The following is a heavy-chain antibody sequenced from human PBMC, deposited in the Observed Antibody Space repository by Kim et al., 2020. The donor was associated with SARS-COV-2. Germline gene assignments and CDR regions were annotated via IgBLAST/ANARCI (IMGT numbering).Heavy chain of an antibody. D-gene: IGHD2-2*02. V-gene: IGHV3-11*01. Sequence: GGSLRLSCAASGFTFSDYYMSWIRQAPGKGLEWVSYISSSGSTIYYADSVKGRFTISRDNAKNSLYLQMNSLRAEDTAVYYCARTTVVRPAAIPLDDAFDIWGQGTMVTVSS. CDR3: ARTTVVRPAAIPLDDAFDI. J-gene: IGHJ3*02. CDR2: ISSSGSTI. CDR1: GFTFSDYY.